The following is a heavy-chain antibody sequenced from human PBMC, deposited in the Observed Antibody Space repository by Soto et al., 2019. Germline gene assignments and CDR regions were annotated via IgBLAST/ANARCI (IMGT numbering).Heavy chain of an antibody. V-gene: IGHV1-2*02. Sequence: SVKVSCKASGYTFTGYYMHWVRQAPGQGLEWMGWINLNSGGTNYAQKFQGRVTMTRDTSISTAYMELSRLRSDDTAVYYCASESVVTRGFDPWGQGTLVTVSS. J-gene: IGHJ5*02. CDR3: ASESVVTRGFDP. D-gene: IGHD2-21*02. CDR1: GYTFTGYY. CDR2: INLNSGGT.